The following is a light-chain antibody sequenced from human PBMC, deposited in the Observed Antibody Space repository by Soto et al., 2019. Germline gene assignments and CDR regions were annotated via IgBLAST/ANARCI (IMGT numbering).Light chain of an antibody. CDR3: ASYTRTTTLV. Sequence: QSALTQPASVSGSPGQAMTISCTGTISDIGGYNFISWYQHHPGKAPKLVIYDVNNRPSGISYRFSGSKSGNTASPAISGLQTEDEADYYCASYTRTTTLVFGGGTKVTVL. CDR1: ISDIGGYNF. J-gene: IGLJ2*01. V-gene: IGLV2-14*01. CDR2: DVN.